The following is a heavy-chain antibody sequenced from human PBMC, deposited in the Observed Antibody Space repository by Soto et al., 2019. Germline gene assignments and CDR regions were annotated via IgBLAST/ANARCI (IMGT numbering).Heavy chain of an antibody. D-gene: IGHD1-1*01. CDR3: GGGTAFDY. Sequence: EVQLVESGGGLVQPGGSLRLSCAASGFTFSNYWMNWVRQAPGKGLEWVANIKQDGSQKYYGDSVKGRFTVSRDNAKNSLYLQMSSLRADDTAVYYCGGGTAFDYWGQGTLVTVSS. V-gene: IGHV3-7*01. J-gene: IGHJ4*02. CDR2: IKQDGSQK. CDR1: GFTFSNYW.